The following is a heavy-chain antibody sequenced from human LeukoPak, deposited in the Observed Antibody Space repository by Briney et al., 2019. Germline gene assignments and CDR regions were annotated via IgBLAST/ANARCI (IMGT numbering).Heavy chain of an antibody. Sequence: SETLSLTCAVYGGSFSGYYWSWIRQPPGKGLEWIGEINHSGSTNYNPSLKSRVTISVDTSKSQFSLKLSSVTAADTAVYYCAGAIAAAGTPDGYWGQGTLVTVSS. J-gene: IGHJ4*02. V-gene: IGHV4-34*01. D-gene: IGHD6-13*01. CDR3: AGAIAAAGTPDGY. CDR1: GGSFSGYY. CDR2: INHSGST.